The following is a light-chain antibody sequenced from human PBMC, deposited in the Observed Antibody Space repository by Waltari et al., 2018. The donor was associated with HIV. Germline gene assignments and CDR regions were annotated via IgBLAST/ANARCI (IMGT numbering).Light chain of an antibody. CDR3: QRWGTGVE. CDR1: SGHTNYA. CDR2: VNSDGST. Sequence: QLVLTQSPSASASLGASVKLTCTLSSGHTNYAIAWHQLQSEKGPRFLMKVNSDGSTTKGDGIPDRFSGSRSGAEHYLTISSLQAEDEADYYCQRWGTGVEFGGGTKLTVL. J-gene: IGLJ2*01. V-gene: IGLV4-69*01.